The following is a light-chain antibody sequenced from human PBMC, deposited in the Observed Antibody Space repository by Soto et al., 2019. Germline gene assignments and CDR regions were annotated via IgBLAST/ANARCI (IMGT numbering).Light chain of an antibody. J-gene: IGKJ1*01. V-gene: IGKV2-30*01. CDR2: KVS. CDR1: HSLVYSDGNIY. CDR3: MQGTHWPT. Sequence: DVVMTQSPVSLPVTLRQPSSLSFGSSHSLVYSDGNIYLSWFHQRPGQSPRRLIYKVSNRESGVPDRFSGSGSGTEFTLRISTVEAEDVGVYYCMQGTHWPTFGQGTKVDIK.